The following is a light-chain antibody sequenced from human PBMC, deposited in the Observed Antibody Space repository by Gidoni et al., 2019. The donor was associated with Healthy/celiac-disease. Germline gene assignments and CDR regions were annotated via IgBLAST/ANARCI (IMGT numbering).Light chain of an antibody. V-gene: IGKV1-39*01. CDR3: QQSYSTPRT. CDR2: AAS. CDR1: QSISSY. J-gene: IGKJ3*01. Sequence: DIQMTQSPSALSPSVGDRVTITCPESQSISSYLNWYQQKPGKAPKLLIYAASSLQSGVPSRFSGSGSGTDFTLTISSLQPEDFATYYCQQSYSTPRTFGPGTKVDIK.